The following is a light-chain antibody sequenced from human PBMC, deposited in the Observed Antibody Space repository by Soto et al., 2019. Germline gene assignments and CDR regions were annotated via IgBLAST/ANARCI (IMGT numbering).Light chain of an antibody. CDR1: QTISSW. CDR2: KAS. Sequence: DIPMTQSPSTLSGSVGDRVTITCRASQTISSWLAWYQQKPGKAPKLLIYKASTLKSGVPSRFSGSGSGTEFTLTIISLQPDDFATYYCQHYISYSEAFGQGTNVELK. V-gene: IGKV1-5*03. J-gene: IGKJ1*01. CDR3: QHYISYSEA.